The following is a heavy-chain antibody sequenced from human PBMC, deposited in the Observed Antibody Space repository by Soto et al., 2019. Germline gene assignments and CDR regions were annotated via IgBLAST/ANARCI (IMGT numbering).Heavy chain of an antibody. CDR3: ARDQGYYDFWSGPPQYYYGMDV. CDR2: IYYSGST. D-gene: IGHD3-3*01. V-gene: IGHV4-59*01. J-gene: IGHJ6*02. CDR1: GGSISSYY. Sequence: PSETLSLTCTVSGGSISSYYWSWIRQPPGKGLEWIGYIYYSGSTNYNPSLKSRVTISLDTSKNQFSLKLSSVTAADTAVYYCARDQGYYDFWSGPPQYYYGMDVWGQGTTVTVSS.